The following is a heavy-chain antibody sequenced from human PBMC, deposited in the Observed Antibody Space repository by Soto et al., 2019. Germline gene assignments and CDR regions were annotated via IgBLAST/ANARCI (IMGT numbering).Heavy chain of an antibody. CDR1: GFTFSSYW. D-gene: IGHD3-22*01. V-gene: IGHV3-7*03. Sequence: QPGGSLRLSCAASGFTFSSYWMSWVRQAPGKGLEWVANIKQDGSEKYYVDSVKGRFTISRDNAKNSLYLQMNSLRAEDTAVYYCARDLDSSGYYDAFDIWGQGTMFTASS. CDR3: ARDLDSSGYYDAFDI. CDR2: IKQDGSEK. J-gene: IGHJ3*02.